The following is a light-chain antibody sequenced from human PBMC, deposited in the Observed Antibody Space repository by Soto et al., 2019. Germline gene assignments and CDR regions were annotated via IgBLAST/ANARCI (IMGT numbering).Light chain of an antibody. CDR1: SSDVGSYNY. V-gene: IGLV2-14*01. CDR2: EVR. CDR3: SSYTTSTTQV. Sequence: QSALTRPASVSGSPGQSITISSTGTSSDVGSYNYVSWYQQHPGKAPKLMIYEVRNRPSGVSDRFSGSKSGKTASLTIFGLQAEDEADYYCSSYTTSTTQVFGGGTKLTVL. J-gene: IGLJ2*01.